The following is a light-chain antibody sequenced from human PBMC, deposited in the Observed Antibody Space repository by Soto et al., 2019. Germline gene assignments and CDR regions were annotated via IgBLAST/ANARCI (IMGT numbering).Light chain of an antibody. Sequence: ETVMTQSPGTLSVSVGDRVTLSCRASQRVSSDLAWYQQKSGQAPRLLVFGASTRATGIPARFSGSGTGTEFTLTISSLQSEDFAVYYCQQCRNWPYTFGQGTKLEIK. J-gene: IGKJ2*01. CDR2: GAS. CDR3: QQCRNWPYT. CDR1: QRVSSD. V-gene: IGKV3-15*01.